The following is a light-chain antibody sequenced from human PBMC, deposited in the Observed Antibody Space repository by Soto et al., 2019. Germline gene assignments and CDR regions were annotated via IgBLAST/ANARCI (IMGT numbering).Light chain of an antibody. Sequence: QSVLTQPASVSGSPGQSITISCTGTSSDVGGYNYVSWYQQHPGKAPKLMIYDVSNRPSGVSNRFSGSKSGNTASLTISGLQAEDEADYYCSSYTSSSPWCVFGGGTKLTVL. V-gene: IGLV2-14*01. CDR1: SSDVGGYNY. J-gene: IGLJ2*01. CDR3: SSYTSSSPWCV. CDR2: DVS.